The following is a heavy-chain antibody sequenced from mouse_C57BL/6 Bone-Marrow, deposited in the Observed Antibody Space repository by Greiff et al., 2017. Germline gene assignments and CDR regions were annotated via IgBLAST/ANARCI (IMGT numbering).Heavy chain of an antibody. CDR3: ARPPSKGYYFDY. J-gene: IGHJ2*01. Sequence: EVMLVEPGGGLVQPGASVKLSCESNEYEFPSHDMSWVRKTPEKRLELVAAINSDGGSTYYPDTMEGRFTISRDNTKKTLYLQMSSLRSEDTALYYCARPPSKGYYFDYWGQGTTLTVSS. CDR2: INSDGGST. CDR1: EYEFPSHD. V-gene: IGHV5-2*03. D-gene: IGHD2-5*01.